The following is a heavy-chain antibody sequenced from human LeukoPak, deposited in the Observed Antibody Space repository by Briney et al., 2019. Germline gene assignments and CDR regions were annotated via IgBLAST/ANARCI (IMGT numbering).Heavy chain of an antibody. CDR2: ISGSGGST. Sequence: GGSLRLSCAASGFTFSSYAMSWVRQAPGKGLEWVSTISGSGGSTYYADSLKGRFTISRDNSKNTLYLQMTSLRDEDTAVYYCAKERDLVRATYYFGSWGQGTLVTVSS. CDR1: GFTFSSYA. CDR3: AKERDLVRATYYFGS. D-gene: IGHD1-26*01. J-gene: IGHJ4*02. V-gene: IGHV3-23*01.